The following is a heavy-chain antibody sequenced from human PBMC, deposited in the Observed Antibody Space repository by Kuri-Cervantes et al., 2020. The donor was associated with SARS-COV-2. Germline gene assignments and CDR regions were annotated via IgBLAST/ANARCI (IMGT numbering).Heavy chain of an antibody. D-gene: IGHD2-21*01. CDR3: AGEIVGISEGAFDI. V-gene: IGHV3-7*01. CDR1: GFTFSSYW. CDR2: IKQDGSEK. Sequence: ETLSLTCAASGFTFSSYWMTWVRQAPGKGLEWVANIKQDGSEKSYVDSVKGRFTISRDNSKNTLYLQMNSLRAEDTAVYYCAGEIVGISEGAFDIWGQGTMVTVSS. J-gene: IGHJ3*02.